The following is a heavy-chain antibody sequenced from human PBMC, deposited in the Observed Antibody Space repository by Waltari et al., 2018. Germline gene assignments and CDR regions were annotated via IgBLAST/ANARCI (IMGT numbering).Heavy chain of an antibody. D-gene: IGHD5-12*01. CDR1: GFTFGSYA. CDR2: ISYDGSNK. J-gene: IGHJ3*02. Sequence: QVQLVESGGGVVQPGRSLRLSCAASGFTFGSYAMHWVRPAPGKGLEWVAVISYDGSNKYYADSVKGRFTISRDNSKNTLYLQMNSLRAEDTAVYYCARDGYKIGDDAFDIWGQGTMVTVSS. V-gene: IGHV3-30*01. CDR3: ARDGYKIGDDAFDI.